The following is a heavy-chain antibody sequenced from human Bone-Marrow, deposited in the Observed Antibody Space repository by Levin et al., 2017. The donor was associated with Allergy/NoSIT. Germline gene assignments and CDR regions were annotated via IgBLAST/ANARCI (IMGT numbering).Heavy chain of an antibody. CDR3: AGLRRPRGGFQH. Sequence: GESLKISCKVSGYTLTELSMHWVRQAPGKGLEWMGGFDPEDGETIYAQKFQGRVTMTEDTSTDTAYMELSSLRSEDTAVYYCAGLRRPRGGFQHWGQGTLVTVSS. V-gene: IGHV1-24*01. CDR1: GYTLTELS. D-gene: IGHD4-17*01. J-gene: IGHJ1*01. CDR2: FDPEDGET.